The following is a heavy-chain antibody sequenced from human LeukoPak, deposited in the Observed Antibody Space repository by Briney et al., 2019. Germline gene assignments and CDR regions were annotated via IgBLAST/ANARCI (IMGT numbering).Heavy chain of an antibody. CDR3: ARGSRHSSGWYRGNWFDP. CDR2: INHSGST. Sequence: SETLSLTCAVYGGSFSGYYWSWIRQPPGKGLGWIGEINHSGSTNYNPSLKSRVTISVDTSKNQFSLKLSSVTAADTAVYYCARGSRHSSGWYRGNWFDPWGQGTLVTVSS. J-gene: IGHJ5*02. D-gene: IGHD6-19*01. V-gene: IGHV4-34*01. CDR1: GGSFSGYY.